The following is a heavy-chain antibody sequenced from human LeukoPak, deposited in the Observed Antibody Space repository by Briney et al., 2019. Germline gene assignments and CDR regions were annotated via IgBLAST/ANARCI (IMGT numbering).Heavy chain of an antibody. Sequence: PGGSLRLSCAAPGFTFSSYGMHWVRQAPGKGLEWVAVKSYDGSNKYYADSVKGRFTISRDNSKNTLYLQMNSLRAEDTAVYYCAKSPSSGCAQGWWGQGTLVTVSS. CDR1: GFTFSSYG. D-gene: IGHD6-19*01. J-gene: IGHJ4*02. V-gene: IGHV3-30*18. CDR3: AKSPSSGCAQGW. CDR2: KSYDGSNK.